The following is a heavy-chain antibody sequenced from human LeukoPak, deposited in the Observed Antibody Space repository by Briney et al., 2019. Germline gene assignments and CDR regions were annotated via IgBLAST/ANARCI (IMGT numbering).Heavy chain of an antibody. CDR2: KKQDGSEK. CDR1: GFPFSSYW. CDR3: ARGRDGYNYAGYYYYYMDV. J-gene: IGHJ6*03. V-gene: IGHV3-7*01. D-gene: IGHD5-24*01. Sequence: GGALRLSFAASGFPFSSYWMSWGRPAPGKGVGGGAKKKQDGSEKYYVDSVKGRFTISRDNAKNSLYLQMNSLRAEDTAVYYCARGRDGYNYAGYYYYYMDVWGKGTTVTVSS.